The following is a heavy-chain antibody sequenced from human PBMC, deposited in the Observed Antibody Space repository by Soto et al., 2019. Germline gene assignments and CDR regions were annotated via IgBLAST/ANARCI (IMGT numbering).Heavy chain of an antibody. Sequence: VKVSCKASGYTFTSYGISWVRQAPGQGLEWMGWISAYNGNTNYAQKLQGRVTMTTDTSTSTAYMELRSLRSDDTAVYYCARDQEWLVVDAFDIWGQGTMVTVSS. CDR3: ARDQEWLVVDAFDI. V-gene: IGHV1-18*01. CDR2: ISAYNGNT. J-gene: IGHJ3*02. D-gene: IGHD6-19*01. CDR1: GYTFTSYG.